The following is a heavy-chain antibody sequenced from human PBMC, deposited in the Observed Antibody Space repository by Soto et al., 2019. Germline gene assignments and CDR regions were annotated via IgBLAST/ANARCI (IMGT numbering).Heavy chain of an antibody. V-gene: IGHV4-31*03. CDR2: IYYTGST. CDR1: GGSISGGRYF. CDR3: AREDSGYGGADY. J-gene: IGHJ4*02. D-gene: IGHD5-12*01. Sequence: QVQLQESGPGLVKPSQTLSLTCTVSGGSISGGRYFWSWIRQHPGKGLEWIGYIYYTGSTYYNPSLERRLRISVDTSENQFSLRLTSVTAADTAVYYCAREDSGYGGADYWGQGTLVTVSS.